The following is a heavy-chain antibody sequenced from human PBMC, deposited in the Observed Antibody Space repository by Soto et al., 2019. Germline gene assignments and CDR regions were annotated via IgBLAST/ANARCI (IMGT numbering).Heavy chain of an antibody. CDR2: IIPIFGTA. D-gene: IGHD1-26*01. V-gene: IGHV1-69*13. J-gene: IGHJ6*02. CDR1: GGTFSGYA. Sequence: ASVKVSCKASGGTFSGYAISWVRQAPGQGLEWMGGIIPIFGTANYAQKFQGRVTITADESTSTAYMELSSLRSEDTAVYYCAITRRDGSSQKPPYYYYYGMDVWGQGTTVTVSS. CDR3: AITRRDGSSQKPPYYYYYGMDV.